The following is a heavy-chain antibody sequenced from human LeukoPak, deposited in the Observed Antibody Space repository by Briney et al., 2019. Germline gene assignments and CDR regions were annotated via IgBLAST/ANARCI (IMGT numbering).Heavy chain of an antibody. Sequence: SETLSLTCTVSGGSISTSSYYWSWIRQPPGKRLEWIGSIYYSGSTYYSPSLKSRVTMSVDTSKNQFSLKLSSVTAADTAVYYCARRIVGATWSAFDIWGQGTMVTVSS. CDR1: GGSISTSSYY. J-gene: IGHJ3*02. D-gene: IGHD1-26*01. CDR2: IYYSGST. CDR3: ARRIVGATWSAFDI. V-gene: IGHV4-39*07.